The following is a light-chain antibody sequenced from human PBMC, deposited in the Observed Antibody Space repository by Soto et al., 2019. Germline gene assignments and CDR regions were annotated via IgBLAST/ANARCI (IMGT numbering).Light chain of an antibody. Sequence: DIQMNQSPSSLSASVGDRVTITCQASHDIKKYLNWYQEKPGKAPKLLIYDASNLQTGVPSRFSGSGSGTHFTFTISSLQPEDIATYYCQRYDSRPHTFGQGTRLDIK. V-gene: IGKV1-33*01. CDR1: HDIKKY. J-gene: IGKJ5*01. CDR2: DAS. CDR3: QRYDSRPHT.